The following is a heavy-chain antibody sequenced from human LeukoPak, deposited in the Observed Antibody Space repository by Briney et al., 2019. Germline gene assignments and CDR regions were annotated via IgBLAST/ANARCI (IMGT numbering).Heavy chain of an antibody. V-gene: IGHV4-4*07. D-gene: IGHD3-3*01. CDR3: AREGSRDFWSGPVYYFDY. Sequence: PSETLSLTCTVSGGSVSSYFWNWMRQPAGKALEWIGRVYSSGSTYYNPSLTSRVTISIDTSKNQFSLRLSSVTAADTAVYYCAREGSRDFWSGPVYYFDYWGQGTLVTVSS. CDR1: GGSVSSYF. CDR2: VYSSGST. J-gene: IGHJ4*02.